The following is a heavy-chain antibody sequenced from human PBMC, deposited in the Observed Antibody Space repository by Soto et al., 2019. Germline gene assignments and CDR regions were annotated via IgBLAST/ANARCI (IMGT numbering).Heavy chain of an antibody. CDR1: GGSISSGAYS. J-gene: IGHJ6*02. D-gene: IGHD2-2*01. Sequence: SSETLSLTCTVSGGSISSGAYSWGWIRQPPGKGLEWIGTFYYSGSTYYNPSLESRVTISVDTSKNQFSLKVSSVTAADTAVYYCARLGGYCSSTSCYGYFGMDVLGQGTSVT. CDR2: FYYSGST. CDR3: ARLGGYCSSTSCYGYFGMDV. V-gene: IGHV4-39*01.